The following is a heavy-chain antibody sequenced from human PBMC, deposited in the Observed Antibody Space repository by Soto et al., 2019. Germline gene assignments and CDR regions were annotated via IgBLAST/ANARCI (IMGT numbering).Heavy chain of an antibody. V-gene: IGHV1-2*02. CDR3: AKDLTRQLAYWLDP. D-gene: IGHD6-6*01. CDR1: GFTFSACA. J-gene: IGHJ5*02. Sequence: ASVKVSCKASGFTFSACAIHWVRQAPGQGLEWMGWINAHSGGTEYAQKFQGRVTLTRDTSIATAYLTLTSLTSDDTALYYCAKDLTRQLAYWLDPWGQGTQVTVSS. CDR2: INAHSGGT.